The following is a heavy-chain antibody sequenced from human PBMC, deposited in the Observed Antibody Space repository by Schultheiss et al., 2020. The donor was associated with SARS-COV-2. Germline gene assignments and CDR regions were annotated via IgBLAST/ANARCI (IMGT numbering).Heavy chain of an antibody. CDR2: ISSNGGST. CDR3: ARDGGNTYYYDSSGYYKGSYFGY. Sequence: GSLRLSCVASGFIFRSFAMHWVRQAPGKGLEYVSAISSNGGSTYYANSVKGRFTISRDNSKNTLYLQVGSLRAEDMAVYYCARDGGNTYYYDSSGYYKGSYFGYLGQGALVTVSS. D-gene: IGHD3-22*01. CDR1: GFIFRSFA. V-gene: IGHV3-64*01. J-gene: IGHJ4*02.